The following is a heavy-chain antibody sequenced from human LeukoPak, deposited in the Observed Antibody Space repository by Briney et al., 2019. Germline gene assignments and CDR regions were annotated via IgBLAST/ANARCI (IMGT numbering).Heavy chain of an antibody. Sequence: PSETLSLTCTVSGGSISSSSYYWGWLRQPPGKGLEWIGSIYYSGSTYYNPSLKSRVTISVDTSKNQFSLKLSSVTAADTAVYYCASRYYYGSGSYYSWFDPWGQGTLVTVSS. CDR1: GGSISSSSYY. V-gene: IGHV4-39*01. J-gene: IGHJ5*02. D-gene: IGHD3-10*01. CDR2: IYYSGST. CDR3: ASRYYYGSGSYYSWFDP.